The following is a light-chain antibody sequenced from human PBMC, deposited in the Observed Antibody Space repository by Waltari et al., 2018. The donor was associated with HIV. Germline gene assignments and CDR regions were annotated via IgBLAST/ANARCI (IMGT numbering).Light chain of an antibody. CDR1: ALSKRY. J-gene: IGLJ1*01. Sequence: SYDLTQPPSVSVSPGQTARITCSVDALSKRYVYWYQQKPGQAPVMVIYRDNERPSGIPERFSGSRSETTVTLSISGVQAEDEADYYCQVADSSGTYVFGTGTKVTVL. CDR3: QVADSSGTYV. V-gene: IGLV3-25*03. CDR2: RDN.